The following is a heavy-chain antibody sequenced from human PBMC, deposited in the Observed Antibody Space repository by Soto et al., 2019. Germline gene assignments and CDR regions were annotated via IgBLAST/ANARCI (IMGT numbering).Heavy chain of an antibody. V-gene: IGHV1-3*01. J-gene: IGHJ6*02. D-gene: IGHD3-10*01. CDR3: ARVNVWFGELSRYYGMDV. Sequence: ASVKVSCKASGYTFTSYAMHWVRQAPGQRLEWMGWINAGNGNTKYSQKFQGRVTITRDTSASTAYMELSSLRSEDTAVYYCARVNVWFGELSRYYGMDVWGQGTTVTVSS. CDR1: GYTFTSYA. CDR2: INAGNGNT.